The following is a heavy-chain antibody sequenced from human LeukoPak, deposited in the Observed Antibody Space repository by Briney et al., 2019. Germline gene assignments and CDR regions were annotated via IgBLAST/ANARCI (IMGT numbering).Heavy chain of an antibody. J-gene: IGHJ6*03. CDR1: HGSISGTPYY. Sequence: PSESLSLTCIVSHGSISGTPYYWGWFRQSPGKGPGWIGNIHYGGTVYYNPSLKSSVTISVDPSKNQFSLNLYSVTAADTALYFCARVTRYDASRDYWYMDVWGKGTTVTVSS. CDR3: ARVTRYDASRDYWYMDV. CDR2: IHYGGTV. V-gene: IGHV4-39*07. D-gene: IGHD2-21*02.